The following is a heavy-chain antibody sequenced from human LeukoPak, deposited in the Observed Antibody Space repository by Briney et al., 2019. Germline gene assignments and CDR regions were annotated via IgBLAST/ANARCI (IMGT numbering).Heavy chain of an antibody. J-gene: IGHJ4*02. CDR1: GGSISNRY. Sequence: SETLSLTCTVSGGSISNRYWSWIRQAPGKGLEWLGYIHNSGSTDYNPSLKSRLTMSVDTSKNQLSLKLSSVTAADTAVYYCAREMDYYDTTGYYLHYFDSWGQGTLVTVSS. V-gene: IGHV4-59*11. CDR2: IHNSGST. D-gene: IGHD3-22*01. CDR3: AREMDYYDTTGYYLHYFDS.